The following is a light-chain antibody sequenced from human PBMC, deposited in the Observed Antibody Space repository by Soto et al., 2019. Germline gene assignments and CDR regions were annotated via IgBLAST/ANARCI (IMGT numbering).Light chain of an antibody. CDR1: NSGSKS. CDR2: EDS. J-gene: IGLJ1*01. CDR3: QVWDGSSAHYV. V-gene: IGLV3-21*02. Sequence: LTQPPSVSVAPGQTARSTCGGNNSGSKSVHWYQQKPGQAPGLVVYEDSDRPSGIPERFSGSNSGNTATLTISRVEAGDEADYYCQVWDGSSAHYVFGTGTKVPVL.